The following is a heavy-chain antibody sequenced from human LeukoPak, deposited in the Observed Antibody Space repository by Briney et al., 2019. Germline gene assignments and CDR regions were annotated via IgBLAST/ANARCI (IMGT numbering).Heavy chain of an antibody. CDR2: IYYSGST. Sequence: SETLSLTCTVSGGSISSGGYYWSWIRQHPGKGLEWIGYIYYSGSTYYNPSLKSRVTISVDTSKNQFSLKLSSVTAADTAVYYCARDPYSSSWYHWFAPWGQGTLVTVSS. V-gene: IGHV4-31*03. D-gene: IGHD6-13*01. CDR1: GGSISSGGYY. CDR3: ARDPYSSSWYHWFAP. J-gene: IGHJ5*02.